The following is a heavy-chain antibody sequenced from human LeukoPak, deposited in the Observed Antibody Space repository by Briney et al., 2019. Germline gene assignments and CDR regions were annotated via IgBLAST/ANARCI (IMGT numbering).Heavy chain of an antibody. CDR2: IKQDGSEK. D-gene: IGHD6-19*01. Sequence: QSGGSLRLSCTTSGFFFSTYWMNWVRQAPGKGLEWVAAIKQDGSEKYYVDSVKGRFTISRDNAKNSLYLQMNRLRVEDTAVYYCAKDQWLVLDQWGQGILVTVSS. J-gene: IGHJ4*02. CDR3: AKDQWLVLDQ. V-gene: IGHV3-7*01. CDR1: GFFFSTYW.